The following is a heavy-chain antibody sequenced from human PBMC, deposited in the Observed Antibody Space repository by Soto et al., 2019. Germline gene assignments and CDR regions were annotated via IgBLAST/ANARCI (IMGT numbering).Heavy chain of an antibody. CDR3: ASAIRFRFWSGYFSCGMDV. V-gene: IGHV1-69*13. CDR1: GGTFSSYA. D-gene: IGHD3-3*01. CDR2: IIPIFGTA. Sequence: SVKVSCKASGGTFSSYAISWVRQAPGQGLEWMGGIIPIFGTANYAQKFQGRVTITADESTSTAYMELSSLRSEDTAVYYCASAIRFRFWSGYFSCGMDVGGQGPTVTVSS. J-gene: IGHJ6*02.